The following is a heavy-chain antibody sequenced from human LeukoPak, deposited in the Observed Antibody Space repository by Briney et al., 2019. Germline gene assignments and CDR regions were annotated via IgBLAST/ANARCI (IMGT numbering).Heavy chain of an antibody. V-gene: IGHV4-59*08. CDR1: NGSISTYY. D-gene: IGHD1-26*01. CDR3: ARHGGTLDYFDS. Sequence: PSETLSLTCIVSNGSISTYYWSWIRQSPGKGLEWIGYISYGGATTYNPSLKRRVTISVDSPKNHFSLRLTSLTAADTALYYCARHGGTLDYFDSWGPGSLVTVSS. CDR2: ISYGGAT. J-gene: IGHJ4*02.